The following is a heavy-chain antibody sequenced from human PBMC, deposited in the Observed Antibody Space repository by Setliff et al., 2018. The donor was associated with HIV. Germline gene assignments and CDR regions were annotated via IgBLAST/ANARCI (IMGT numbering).Heavy chain of an antibody. V-gene: IGHV4-59*08. CDR2: ISYSGST. Sequence: SETLSLTCTVSGGSITSYYWSWIRQPPGKGLEWIGYISYSGSTNYNPSLKSRVTMSVDTSENQFSLKLSSVTAADTAVYYCARHMKIISLIRGVIRTGDYYYMDVWGKGTTVTV. CDR1: GGSITSYY. J-gene: IGHJ6*03. D-gene: IGHD3-10*01. CDR3: ARHMKIISLIRGVIRTGDYYYMDV.